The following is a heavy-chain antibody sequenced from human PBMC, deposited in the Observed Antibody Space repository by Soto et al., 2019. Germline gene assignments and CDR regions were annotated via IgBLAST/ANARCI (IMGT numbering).Heavy chain of an antibody. CDR3: AREGGVGGDISTDY. Sequence: ASVKVSCKTSGGTFISYAISWVRQAPGQGLEWMGWISAYNGNTNYAQKLQGRVTMTTDTSTSTAYMELRSLRSDDTAVYYCAREGGVGGDISTDYWGQGTLVTVSS. V-gene: IGHV1-18*01. CDR2: ISAYNGNT. D-gene: IGHD3-9*01. J-gene: IGHJ4*02. CDR1: GGTFISYA.